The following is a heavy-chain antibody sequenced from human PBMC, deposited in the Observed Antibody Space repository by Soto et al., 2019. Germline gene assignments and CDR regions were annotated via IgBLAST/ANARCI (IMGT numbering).Heavy chain of an antibody. CDR3: ARDSGTYYYDSSGYYADY. CDR2: IIPIFGTA. CDR1: GGTFSSYA. D-gene: IGHD3-22*01. V-gene: IGHV1-69*12. J-gene: IGHJ4*02. Sequence: QVQLVQSGAEVKKPGSSVKVSCKASGGTFSSYAISWVRQAPGQGLEWMGGIIPIFGTANYAQKFQGRVTITADESTSTAYMELSSLRFEDTAVYYCARDSGTYYYDSSGYYADYWGQGTLVTVSS.